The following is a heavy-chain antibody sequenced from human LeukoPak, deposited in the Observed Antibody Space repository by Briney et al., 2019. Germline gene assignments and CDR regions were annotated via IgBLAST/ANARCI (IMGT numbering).Heavy chain of an antibody. J-gene: IGHJ3*02. D-gene: IGHD3-9*01. CDR2: FDPEDGET. V-gene: IGHV1-24*01. CDR3: ATVGYVLRYFDWSPGAFDI. Sequence: ASVNVSCKVSGYTLTELPMHWVRQAPGKGLEWMGGFDPEDGETIYAQKFQGRVTMTEDTSTDTAYMELSSLRSEDTAVYYCATVGYVLRYFDWSPGAFDIWGQGTMVTVSS. CDR1: GYTLTELP.